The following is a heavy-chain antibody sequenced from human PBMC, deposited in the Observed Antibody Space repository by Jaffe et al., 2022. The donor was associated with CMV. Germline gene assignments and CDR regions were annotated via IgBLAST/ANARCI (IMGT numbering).Heavy chain of an antibody. V-gene: IGHV3-9*01. CDR2: ISWNSGSI. CDR3: AKDRELRYPTGGMDV. CDR1: GFTFDDYA. D-gene: IGHD3-9*01. Sequence: EVQLVESGGGLVQPGRSLRLSCAASGFTFDDYAMHWVRQAPGKGLEWVSGISWNSGSIGYADSVKGRFTISRDNAKNSLYLQMNSLRAEDTALYYCAKDRELRYPTGGMDVWGQGTTVTVSS. J-gene: IGHJ6*02.